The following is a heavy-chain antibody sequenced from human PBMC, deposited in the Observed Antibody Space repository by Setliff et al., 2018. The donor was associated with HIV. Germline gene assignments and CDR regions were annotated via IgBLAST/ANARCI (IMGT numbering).Heavy chain of an antibody. J-gene: IGHJ4*02. CDR2: IYYSGST. CDR1: DASISRFY. V-gene: IGHV4-39*07. Sequence: SETLSLTCSASDASISRFYWGWIRQPPGKGLEWIGSIYYSGSTYYNPSLKSRDTISVDTSKNQFSLKLSSVTAADSAVYYCARIVATITCYDYWGQGTLVTVSS. D-gene: IGHD5-12*01. CDR3: ARIVATITCYDY.